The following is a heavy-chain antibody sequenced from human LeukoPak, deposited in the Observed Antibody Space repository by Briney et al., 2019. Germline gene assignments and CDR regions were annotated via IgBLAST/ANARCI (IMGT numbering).Heavy chain of an antibody. CDR3: STLTSRGLSDS. Sequence: GGSLRLSCAASGFTFTNAWMNWVRQAPGKGLEWVGRIKSKADGETIDYAAPVKGRFTFSRDDSKNMLYLQMNSLKSEDTAVYYCSTLTSRGLSDSWGQGTLVTVS. CDR1: GFTFTNAW. D-gene: IGHD1-20*01. J-gene: IGHJ4*02. V-gene: IGHV3-15*07. CDR2: IKSKADGETI.